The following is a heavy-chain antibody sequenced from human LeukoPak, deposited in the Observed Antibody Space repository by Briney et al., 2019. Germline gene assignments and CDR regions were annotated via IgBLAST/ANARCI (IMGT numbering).Heavy chain of an antibody. CDR3: ARGYSSNSVTFDY. CDR1: GLTFSSYG. D-gene: IGHD6-13*01. V-gene: IGHV3-33*01. CDR2: IWYDGSNE. J-gene: IGHJ4*02. Sequence: GGSLRLSCAASGLTFSSYGMHWVRQAPGKGLEWVAIIWYDGSNEYYADSLKGRFTISRDNSKNTLYLQMNSLRAEDTAVYYCARGYSSNSVTFDYWGQGTLVTVS.